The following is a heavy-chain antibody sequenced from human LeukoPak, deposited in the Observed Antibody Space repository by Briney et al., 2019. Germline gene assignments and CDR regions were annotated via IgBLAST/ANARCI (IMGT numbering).Heavy chain of an antibody. CDR3: AELGITMIGGV. CDR1: GGSISSSSYY. CDR2: IYYSGST. J-gene: IGHJ6*04. V-gene: IGHV4-39*01. D-gene: IGHD3-10*02. Sequence: SETLSLTCTVSGGSISSSSYYWGWIRQPPGKGLEWIGSIYYSGSTYYNPSLKSRVTISVDTPKNQFSLKLSSVTAADTAVYYYAELGITMIGGVWGKGTTVTISS.